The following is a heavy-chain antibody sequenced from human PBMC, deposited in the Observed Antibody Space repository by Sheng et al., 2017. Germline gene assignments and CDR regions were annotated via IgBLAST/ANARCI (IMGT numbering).Heavy chain of an antibody. V-gene: IGHV4-39*07. Sequence: QLQLQESGPGLVKPSETLSLTCTVSGGSISSSSYYWGWIRQPPGKGLEWIGSIYYSGSTYYNPSLKSRVTISVDTSKNQFSLKLSSVTAADTAVYYCAREERYNYYDSSGYFRYWGQGNXGHRLL. CDR2: IYYSGST. CDR3: AREERYNYYDSSGYFRY. J-gene: IGHJ4*02. D-gene: IGHD3-22*01. CDR1: GGSISSSSYY.